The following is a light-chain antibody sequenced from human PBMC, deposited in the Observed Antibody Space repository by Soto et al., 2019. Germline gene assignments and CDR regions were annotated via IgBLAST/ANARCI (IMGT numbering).Light chain of an antibody. Sequence: DIQMTQSPSSLSASVGDRVTITCQASQGIYNYLAWYQQKPGKAPKLLIFAASTLQSGVPSRFSGSGSGTDFTLTISSLQPEDVATFYCQKYNSVLLTFGGGTRVEIK. V-gene: IGKV1-27*01. J-gene: IGKJ4*01. CDR1: QGIYNY. CDR3: QKYNSVLLT. CDR2: AAS.